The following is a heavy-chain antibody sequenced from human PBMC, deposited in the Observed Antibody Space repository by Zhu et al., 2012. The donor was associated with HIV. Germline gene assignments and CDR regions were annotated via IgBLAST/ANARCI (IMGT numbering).Heavy chain of an antibody. CDR1: GFTFDDYA. D-gene: IGHD3-10*01. CDR2: ISWDGGST. J-gene: IGHJ4*02. CDR3: VRGVPSQHDY. Sequence: EVQLVESGGVVVQPGGSLRLSCAASGFTFDDYAMHWVRQAPGKGLEWVSLISWDGGSTYYADSVKGRFTISRGNSKNSLYLQMNSLRAEDTALYYCVRGVPSQHDYWGQGTLVTVSS. V-gene: IGHV3-43D*04.